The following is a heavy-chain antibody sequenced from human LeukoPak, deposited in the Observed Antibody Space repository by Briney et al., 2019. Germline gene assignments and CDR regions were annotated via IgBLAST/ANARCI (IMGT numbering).Heavy chain of an antibody. CDR3: ARDRYYDILTGYYRALDAFDI. J-gene: IGHJ3*02. V-gene: IGHV3-21*01. Sequence: GGSLRLSCAASGFTFSSYSMNWLREAPGKGLEWVSSISSSSSYIYYADSVKGRFTISRDNAKNSLYLQMNSLRAEDTAVYYCARDRYYDILTGYYRALDAFDIWGQGTMVTVSS. D-gene: IGHD3-9*01. CDR2: ISSSSSYI. CDR1: GFTFSSYS.